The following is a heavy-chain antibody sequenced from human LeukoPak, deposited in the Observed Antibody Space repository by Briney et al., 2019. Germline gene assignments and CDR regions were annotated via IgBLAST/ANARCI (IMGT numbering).Heavy chain of an antibody. CDR3: ANWYYYENGAYWC. Sequence: GGSLRLSCAASGFTFSNYGMSWVRQAQGKGLEWVSAITDSGNTFYADSVKSRFSISRDNSRNTLYLQMNSLRAEDTAVYYCANWYYYENGAYWCWGQGTLVSVSS. CDR1: GFTFSNYG. J-gene: IGHJ4*02. V-gene: IGHV3-23*01. D-gene: IGHD3-22*01. CDR2: ITDSGNT.